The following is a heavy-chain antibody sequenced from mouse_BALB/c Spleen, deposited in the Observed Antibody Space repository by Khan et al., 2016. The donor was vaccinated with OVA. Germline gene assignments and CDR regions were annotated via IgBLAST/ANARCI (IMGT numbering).Heavy chain of an antibody. CDR2: MIFSGNT. CDR3: ARSTYRYAFAY. J-gene: IGHJ3*01. Sequence: EVQLQESGPSLVKPSQTLSLTCSVTGDSITSGYWSWIRQFPGNKLEYMGYMIFSGNTYYNPSLKSRISITRHTSKNQYYLQLNSVTTEDTATYYCARSTYRYAFAYWGQGTLVTVSA. D-gene: IGHD2-14*01. V-gene: IGHV3-8*02. CDR1: GDSITSGY.